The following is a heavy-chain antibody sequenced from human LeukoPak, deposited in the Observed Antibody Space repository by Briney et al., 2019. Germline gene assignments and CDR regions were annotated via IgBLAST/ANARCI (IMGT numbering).Heavy chain of an antibody. D-gene: IGHD5-12*01. J-gene: IGHJ4*02. CDR3: ARDKWSGIVATIGGYYFDY. CDR2: ISYDGSNK. Sequence: GRSLRLPCAASGFTFSSYAMHWVRQAPGKGLEWVAVISYDGSNKYYADSVKGRFTISRDNSKNTLYLQMNSLRAEDTAVYYCARDKWSGIVATIGGYYFDYWGQGTLVTVSS. V-gene: IGHV3-30*04. CDR1: GFTFSSYA.